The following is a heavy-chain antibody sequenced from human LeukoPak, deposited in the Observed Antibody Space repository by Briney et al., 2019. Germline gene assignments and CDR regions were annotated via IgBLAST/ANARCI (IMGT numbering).Heavy chain of an antibody. CDR2: ISGSGGST. CDR3: AKGLVRWFGELLPKGNWFDP. J-gene: IGHJ5*02. V-gene: IGHV3-23*01. D-gene: IGHD3-10*01. CDR1: GFTFSSYA. Sequence: PGGSLRLSCAASGFTFSSYAMSWVRQAPGKGLEWVSAISGSGGSTYYADSVKGRFTISRDNSKNTLYLQMNSLRAEDTAVYYCAKGLVRWFGELLPKGNWFDPWGQGTLVTVSS.